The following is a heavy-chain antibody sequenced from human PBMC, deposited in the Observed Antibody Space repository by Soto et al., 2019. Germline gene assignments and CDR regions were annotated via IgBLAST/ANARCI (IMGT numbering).Heavy chain of an antibody. CDR3: ARELTTATGAFDY. V-gene: IGHV3-21*01. J-gene: IGHJ4*02. CDR1: GFSLRTYS. CDR2: ISSSSNNI. D-gene: IGHD7-27*01. Sequence: EVQLVAAGGGRVKPGGSLRLSCEASGFSLRTYSINWVRPAPGKGLEWVSSISSSSNNIYYADSVKGRFTMARDHAKNSLFLQVNSIRDEYTAVSFCARELTTATGAFDYWGQGTLVTVSS.